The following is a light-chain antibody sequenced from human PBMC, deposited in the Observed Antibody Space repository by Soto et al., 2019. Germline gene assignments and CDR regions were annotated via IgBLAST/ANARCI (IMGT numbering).Light chain of an antibody. CDR2: EVS. J-gene: IGLJ1*01. Sequence: QSVLTQPPSASGSPGQSVTISCTGTSSDVGGYKYVSWYQQHPGKVPKLMIYEVSKRPSGVPDRFSGSKSGNTASLTVSGLQAEDEADYYCSSYAGSNNAYVFGTGTKLTVL. V-gene: IGLV2-8*01. CDR1: SSDVGGYKY. CDR3: SSYAGSNNAYV.